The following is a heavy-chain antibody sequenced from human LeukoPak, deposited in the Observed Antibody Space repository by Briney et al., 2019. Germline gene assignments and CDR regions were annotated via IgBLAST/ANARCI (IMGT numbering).Heavy chain of an antibody. CDR2: IYYSGST. CDR1: GGSISSYY. V-gene: IGHV4-59*01. CDR3: ARPRLGGYYYVAFDI. J-gene: IGHJ3*02. D-gene: IGHD3-22*01. Sequence: SETLSLTCTVSGGSISSYYWSWIRQPPGKGLEWIGYIYYSGSTNYNPSLKSRVTISVDTSKNQFSLKLSSVTAADTAVYYCARPRLGGYYYVAFDIWGQGTMVTVSS.